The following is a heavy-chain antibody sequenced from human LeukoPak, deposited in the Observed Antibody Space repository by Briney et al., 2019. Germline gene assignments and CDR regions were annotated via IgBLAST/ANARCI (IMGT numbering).Heavy chain of an antibody. J-gene: IGHJ4*02. D-gene: IGHD5-24*01. Sequence: ASVKVSCKASGGTLSSYAISWVRQAPGQGLEWMGRIIPIFDIANYAQKFQGRVTITADKSTNTVYMGLSRLRPEDTAMHYCARMGRDGSYWGQGTLVTVS. V-gene: IGHV1-69*04. CDR3: ARMGRDGSY. CDR1: GGTLSSYA. CDR2: IIPIFDIA.